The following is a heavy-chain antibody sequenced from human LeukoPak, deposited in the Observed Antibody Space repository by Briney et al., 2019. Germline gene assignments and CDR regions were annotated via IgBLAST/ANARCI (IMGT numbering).Heavy chain of an antibody. V-gene: IGHV1-2*02. CDR1: GYTFTGYY. Sequence: ASVKVSCKSSGYTFTGYYMHWVRQAPGQGLEWMGWINPNSGGTKYAQKFQGRVTMTRDTSITTAYMELSRLRSDDTAVYYCARGGGFSSYGSGTYRWSDQNWFDPWGRGTLVTVSS. J-gene: IGHJ5*02. CDR2: INPNSGGT. D-gene: IGHD3-10*01. CDR3: ARGGGFSSYGSGTYRWSDQNWFDP.